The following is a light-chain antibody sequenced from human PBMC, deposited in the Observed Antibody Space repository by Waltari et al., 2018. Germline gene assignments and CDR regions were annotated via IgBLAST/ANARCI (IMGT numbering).Light chain of an antibody. CDR3: AAWDDSLNGVL. J-gene: IGLJ2*01. V-gene: IGLV1-44*01. Sequence: QSVLTQPPSASGTPGQRVTISCSGSSSNIGSNTVNWYQQRPGTAPKVLIYRNNQRPSGVPDRFSGSKSGTSASLAISGLQSEDEADYYCAAWDDSLNGVLFGGGTKLTVL. CDR2: RNN. CDR1: SSNIGSNT.